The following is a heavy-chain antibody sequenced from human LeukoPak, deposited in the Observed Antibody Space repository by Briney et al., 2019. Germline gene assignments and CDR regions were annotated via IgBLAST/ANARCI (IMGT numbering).Heavy chain of an antibody. J-gene: IGHJ4*02. V-gene: IGHV1-8*01. Sequence: ASVKVSCKASGYTFISYDINWVRQATGQGLEWMGWVNPNSGNIGYAQKFQGRVTMTRNTSITTAYMELSSLRSEDTAVYYCARGYCSGGSCYPGESYFDYWGQGTLVTVSS. CDR2: VNPNSGNI. CDR3: ARGYCSGGSCYPGESYFDY. D-gene: IGHD2-15*01. CDR1: GYTFISYD.